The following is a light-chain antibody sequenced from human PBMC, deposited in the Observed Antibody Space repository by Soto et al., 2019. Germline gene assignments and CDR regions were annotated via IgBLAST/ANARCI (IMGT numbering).Light chain of an antibody. CDR1: NSDIGAYNY. Sequence: QSALTQPASVSGSLGQSITISCTGTNSDIGAYNYVSWYQQHPGKAPKLIIYEVSYRPSGVSNRFSASKSANTASLTISGLQTEDEADYYCNSFASSNSLILGGGTQLTVL. V-gene: IGLV2-14*01. CDR2: EVS. CDR3: NSFASSNSLI. J-gene: IGLJ2*01.